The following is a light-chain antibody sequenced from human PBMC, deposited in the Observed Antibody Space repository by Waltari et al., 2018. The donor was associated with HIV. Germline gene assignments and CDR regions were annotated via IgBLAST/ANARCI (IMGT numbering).Light chain of an antibody. J-gene: IGLJ3*02. V-gene: IGLV1-51*01. CDR2: DNY. Sequence: QSVLTQPPSVSAAPGKRVTISCSGSRSNIGSNDGVWYQQLPGTAPKPLIFDNYKRPSGIPDRFSGSKSGTSATLGITGLQTGDEADYYCGTWDSGLSAVVFGGGTKLTVL. CDR3: GTWDSGLSAVV. CDR1: RSNIGSND.